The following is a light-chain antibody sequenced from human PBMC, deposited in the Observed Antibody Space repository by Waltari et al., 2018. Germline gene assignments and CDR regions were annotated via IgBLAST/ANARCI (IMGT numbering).Light chain of an antibody. CDR1: SSDVGGYNH. CDR2: DVS. Sequence: QSALTQPASVSGSPGQSITISCTGTSSDVGGYNHVPWYQQHPGKAPKLMIYDVSKRPSGVSNRFSGSKSGNTASLTISGLQAEDEADYYCSSYTSSSTFNWVFGGGTKLTVL. V-gene: IGLV2-14*01. CDR3: SSYTSSSTFNWV. J-gene: IGLJ3*02.